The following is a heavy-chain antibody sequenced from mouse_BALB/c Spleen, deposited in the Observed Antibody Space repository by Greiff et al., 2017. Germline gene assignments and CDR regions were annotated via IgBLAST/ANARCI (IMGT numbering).Heavy chain of an antibody. CDR2: IDPENGNT. J-gene: IGHJ3*01. CDR3: ARRSGTRFAY. CDR1: GFNIKDYY. D-gene: IGHD4-1*01. Sequence: VQLQQSGAELVRPGALVKLSCKASGFNIKDYYMNWVKQRPEQGLEWIGWIDPENGNTIYDPKFQGKASITADTSSNTAYLQLSSLTSEDTAVYYCARRSGTRFAYWGQGTLVTVSA. V-gene: IGHV14-1*02.